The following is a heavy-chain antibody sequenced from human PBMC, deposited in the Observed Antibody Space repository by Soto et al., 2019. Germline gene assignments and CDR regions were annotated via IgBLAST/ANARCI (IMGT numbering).Heavy chain of an antibody. CDR3: ADLKWSRSYLP. V-gene: IGHV3-72*01. Sequence: EVQLVESGEDLGHPEGPRGLPCVPSGFSLSDRFMAWDRQPPGKGLEWVGRIKNDPKSNITDYAESVKGRFTISRDDSKNSLVLQMNSLTTEDTAIYYCADLKWSRSYLPWGQGTLVTVSS. CDR2: IKNDPKSNIT. J-gene: IGHJ1*01. CDR1: GFSLSDRF. D-gene: IGHD3-3*01.